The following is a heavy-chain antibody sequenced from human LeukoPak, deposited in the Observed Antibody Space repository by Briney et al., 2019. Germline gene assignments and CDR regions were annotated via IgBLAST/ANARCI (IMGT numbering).Heavy chain of an antibody. CDR2: ISSRGSTI. J-gene: IGHJ4*02. D-gene: IGHD3-10*01. V-gene: IGHV3-11*01. CDR3: ARGGAGYYGSGRYDY. Sequence: PWVSLRLSCAASGFTFSDYYMIWLRQAPGKALEGVSYISSRGSTIYYADPVKGRFHIPRDNAKNSLYLQMHSLRAEDTAVYYCARGGAGYYGSGRYDYWGQGPLVTVSS. CDR1: GFTFSDYY.